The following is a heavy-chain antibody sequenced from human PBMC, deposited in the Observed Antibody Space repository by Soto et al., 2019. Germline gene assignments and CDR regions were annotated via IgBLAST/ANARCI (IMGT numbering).Heavy chain of an antibody. CDR2: IYYSGST. D-gene: IGHD6-13*01. Sequence: PSETLSLTCTVSGGSISSGGYYWSWIRQHPGKGLEWIGYIYYSGSTYYNPSLKSRVTISVDTSKNQFSLKLSSVTAADTAVYYCAREEAAGTLYYFDYWGQGTLVTGSS. V-gene: IGHV4-31*03. CDR1: GGSISSGGYY. CDR3: AREEAAGTLYYFDY. J-gene: IGHJ4*02.